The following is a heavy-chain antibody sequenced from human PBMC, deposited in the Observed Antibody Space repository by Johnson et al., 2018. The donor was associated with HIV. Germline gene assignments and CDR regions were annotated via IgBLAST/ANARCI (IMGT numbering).Heavy chain of an antibody. D-gene: IGHD6-19*01. CDR3: AKDRLAVASPGEAFEI. J-gene: IGHJ3*02. CDR2: LSWNSGII. Sequence: VQLVESGGGVVQPGGSLRLSCAASGFTFSAYGMHWVRQAPGKGLEWVSGLSWNSGIIGYADSVKGRFTISRDNAKKSLYLQMNSLRAEDTALYYCAKDRLAVASPGEAFEIWGQGTMVTVSS. V-gene: IGHV3-9*01. CDR1: GFTFSAYG.